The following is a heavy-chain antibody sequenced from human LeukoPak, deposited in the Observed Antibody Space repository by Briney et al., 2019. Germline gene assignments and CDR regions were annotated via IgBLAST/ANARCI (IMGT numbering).Heavy chain of an antibody. CDR2: IYYNGAT. CDR1: GGSISTYY. CDR3: ARDRFMDV. J-gene: IGHJ6*03. Sequence: SETMIPTCTVSGGSISTYYWTWIRQPPGKGLEWIGHIYYNGATNYDPSLKSRVIISLDTSKNQFSLKLTSVTAADTAVYFCARDRFMDVLGKG. V-gene: IGHV4-59*01.